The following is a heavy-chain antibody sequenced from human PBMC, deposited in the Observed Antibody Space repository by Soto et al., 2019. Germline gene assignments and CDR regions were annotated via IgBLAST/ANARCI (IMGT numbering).Heavy chain of an antibody. CDR3: ARDGDHLTGGDYYVLDS. CDR1: GFTFSTYG. Sequence: EVQLVESGGGLVQPGGSLRLSCAASGFTFSTYGMNWVRQAPGKGLEWVSYISSSSSTIYYADSVKGRFTISRDNAKNSLILQMHGRSDEDTAVYYCARDGDHLTGGDYYVLDSWGQGTLVTVSS. J-gene: IGHJ4*02. CDR2: ISSSSSTI. V-gene: IGHV3-48*02. D-gene: IGHD2-21*01.